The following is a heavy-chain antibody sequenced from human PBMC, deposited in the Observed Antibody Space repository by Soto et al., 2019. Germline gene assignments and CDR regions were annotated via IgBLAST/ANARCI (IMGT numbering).Heavy chain of an antibody. V-gene: IGHV4-34*01. CDR3: ARGQGSSRTYYFDY. Sequence: PSETLSLTCAVYGGSFSGYYWSWIRQPPGKGLEWIGEINHSGSTNYNPSLKSRVTISEDTSKNQFSLKLSSVTAADTAVYYCARGQGSSRTYYFDYWGQGTLVTVSS. CDR2: INHSGST. J-gene: IGHJ4*02. D-gene: IGHD6-13*01. CDR1: GGSFSGYY.